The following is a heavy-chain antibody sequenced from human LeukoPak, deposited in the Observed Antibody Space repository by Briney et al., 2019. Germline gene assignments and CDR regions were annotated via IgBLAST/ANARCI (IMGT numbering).Heavy chain of an antibody. Sequence: GESLKISCKASGYSFTNYWIGWVRQMPGKGLEWMGIIYPGDSDTRYSPSFQGQVTISADKSISTAYLQWSSLKASDTAMYYCARTVRSSGYYYHDYWGQGTLVTVSS. D-gene: IGHD3-22*01. V-gene: IGHV5-51*01. J-gene: IGHJ4*02. CDR3: ARTVRSSGYYYHDY. CDR1: GYSFTNYW. CDR2: IYPGDSDT.